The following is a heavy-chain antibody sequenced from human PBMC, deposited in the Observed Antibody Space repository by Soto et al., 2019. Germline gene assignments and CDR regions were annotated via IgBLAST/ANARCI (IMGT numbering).Heavy chain of an antibody. CDR2: IHHSGAT. CDR1: GGSFTTYY. J-gene: IGHJ4*02. D-gene: IGHD1-1*01. Sequence: QVQLQQWGAGLLKPSETLSLTCAVYGGSFTTYYWYWVRQPPGKGLEWIGEIHHSGATNYNPSLKSRVTISIDTSKNEFSLKLRSVTAADTAVYYCASARLNYWGQGTLVTVSS. CDR3: ASARLNY. V-gene: IGHV4-34*01.